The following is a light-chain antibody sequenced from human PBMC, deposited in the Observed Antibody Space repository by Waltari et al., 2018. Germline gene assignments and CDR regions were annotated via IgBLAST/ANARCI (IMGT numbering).Light chain of an antibody. CDR3: QQANSFPKT. CDR2: AAS. Sequence: DTQTTQSPSSVSASVGDRVTSTCRASQGVSTWLAWYQQKPGQAPKLLVYAASGLQSGVPSRFSGSGSGTDFTLTISSLQPEDFATYYCQQANSFPKTFGQGTKVEIK. J-gene: IGKJ1*01. V-gene: IGKV1-12*01. CDR1: QGVSTW.